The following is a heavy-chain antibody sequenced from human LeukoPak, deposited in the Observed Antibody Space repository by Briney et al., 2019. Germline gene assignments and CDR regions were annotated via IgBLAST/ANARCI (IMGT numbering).Heavy chain of an antibody. D-gene: IGHD2-2*02. CDR1: GFTFSSYA. Sequence: GASLRLSRAASGFTFSSYAMSWVRQAPGKGLEWVSAISGSGGSTYYADPVKGRFTISRDNSKNTLYLQMNSLRAEDTAVYYCARDGEGCSSTSCYRIYYYYGMDVWGQGTTVTVSS. CDR3: ARDGEGCSSTSCYRIYYYYGMDV. CDR2: ISGSGGST. V-gene: IGHV3-23*01. J-gene: IGHJ6*02.